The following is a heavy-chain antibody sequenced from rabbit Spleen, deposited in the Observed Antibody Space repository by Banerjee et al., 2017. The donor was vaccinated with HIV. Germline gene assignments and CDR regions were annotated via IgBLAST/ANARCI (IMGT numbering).Heavy chain of an antibody. D-gene: IGHD2-1*01. CDR3: ARGSATMTMMITGFYLNL. Sequence: QEQLEESGGDLVKPGASLTLTCTASGFSFSGSYYMCWVRQAPGKGLEWIACINTATGKGVYATWAKGRFTISRTSSTTVTLQMTSLTAADTATYFCARGSATMTMMITGFYLNLWGPGTLVTVS. J-gene: IGHJ4*01. CDR1: GFSFSGSYY. V-gene: IGHV1S45*01. CDR2: INTATGKG.